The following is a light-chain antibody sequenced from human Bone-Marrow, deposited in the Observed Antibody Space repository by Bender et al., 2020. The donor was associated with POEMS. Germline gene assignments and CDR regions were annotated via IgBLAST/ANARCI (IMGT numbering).Light chain of an antibody. CDR1: SSNIGAHA. Sequence: QSVLTQPPSASGTPRQRVTISCSGGSSNIGAHAVNWYQHLPGTAPKLLIYSSHRRPSEVPDRFSGSRSGTSASLAISGLQSEDEADYYCAVWDDSLNGWVFGGGTKLTV. J-gene: IGLJ3*02. CDR3: AVWDDSLNGWV. V-gene: IGLV1-44*01. CDR2: SSH.